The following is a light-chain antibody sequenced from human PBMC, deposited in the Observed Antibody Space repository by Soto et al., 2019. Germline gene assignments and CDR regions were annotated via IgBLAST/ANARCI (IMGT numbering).Light chain of an antibody. CDR1: QSVSSN. CDR2: GAS. V-gene: IGKV3-15*01. CDR3: QQYSNWPRT. Sequence: EIVMTQSPATLSVSPGERPTLSCRASQSVSSNLAWYQQKPGQAPRLLIYGASTRATGIPARFSGSGSGTEFTLTISSLQSEDFAVYYCQQYSNWPRTFGQGTKVDI. J-gene: IGKJ1*01.